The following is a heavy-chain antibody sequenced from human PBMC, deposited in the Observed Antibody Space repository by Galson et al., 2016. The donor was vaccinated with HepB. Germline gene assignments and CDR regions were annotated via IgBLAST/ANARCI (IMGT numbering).Heavy chain of an antibody. J-gene: IGHJ4*02. CDR3: TTEVISMPFNSDY. V-gene: IGHV3-15*01. Sequence: GSLRLSCAASGFTFSNVWMNWVRQAPGKGLEWVGRIRSKTAGGTTDYAAPVKGRFTVSRDDSKTTLFLQMSSLKTDDTAVYYCTTEVISMPFNSDYWGQGTLVTVS. D-gene: IGHD2-2*01. CDR2: IRSKTAGGTT. CDR1: GFTFSNVW.